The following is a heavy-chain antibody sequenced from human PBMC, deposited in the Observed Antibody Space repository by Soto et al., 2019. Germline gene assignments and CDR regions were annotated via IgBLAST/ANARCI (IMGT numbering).Heavy chain of an antibody. D-gene: IGHD6-13*01. V-gene: IGHV4-31*03. Sequence: QVQLQESGPGLVEPSQTLSLTCIVSGGSISGGGYYWSWIRQHPGKGLEWIGYIHYSGTTYYHPSLKRRLTLSVGTSKARFSQKRRCVTAADTAVYFGGGAWTGAAGWADWFDRWGQGTLVTVSS. J-gene: IGHJ5*02. CDR3: GGAWTGAAGWADWFDR. CDR2: IHYSGTT. CDR1: GGSISGGGYY.